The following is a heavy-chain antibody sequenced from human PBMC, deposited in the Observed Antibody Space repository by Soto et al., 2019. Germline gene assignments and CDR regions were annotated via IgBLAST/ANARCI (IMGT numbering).Heavy chain of an antibody. D-gene: IGHD2-2*02. CDR2: ISSSSNHV. J-gene: IGHJ3*02. Sequence: EVQLVESGGGLVKHGGSLRLSCAASGISCSTYSINWVRQSPGKGLEWVSSISSSSNHVYYADSVKGRFTISRDNAKTSPYLEMNSLRAEDTAVYYCARDLPLYAGVFDMWGQGAMVTVSS. V-gene: IGHV3-21*01. CDR1: GISCSTYS. CDR3: ARDLPLYAGVFDM.